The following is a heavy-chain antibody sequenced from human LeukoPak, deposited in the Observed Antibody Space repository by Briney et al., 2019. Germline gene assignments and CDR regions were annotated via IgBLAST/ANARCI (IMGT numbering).Heavy chain of an antibody. CDR1: GFTFSSYA. D-gene: IGHD2-8*01. V-gene: IGHV3-23*01. J-gene: IGHJ4*02. CDR2: ISDSGERT. CDR3: ARRVEGTKDY. Sequence: PGGSLRLSCAASGFTFSSYAMSWVRQAPGKGLEWVSAISDSGERTDYGDSVKGRFTISRDNSKNTPYLQMNSLRAEDTAVYYCARRVEGTKDYWGQGTQVTVSS.